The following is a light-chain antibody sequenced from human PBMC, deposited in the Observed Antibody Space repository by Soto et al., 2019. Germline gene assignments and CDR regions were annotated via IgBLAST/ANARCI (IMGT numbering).Light chain of an antibody. J-gene: IGKJ3*01. CDR1: QGISSY. CDR2: AAS. Sequence: DIPLTQSPSFLSASVGDRVTITCRASQGISSYLAWYQQKPGKAPKLLIYAASTLQSGVPSRFSGNGSGTEFTLTISSLQPEDFATYYCQQLNSYPPRFTFGPGTKVDIK. V-gene: IGKV1-9*01. CDR3: QQLNSYPPRFT.